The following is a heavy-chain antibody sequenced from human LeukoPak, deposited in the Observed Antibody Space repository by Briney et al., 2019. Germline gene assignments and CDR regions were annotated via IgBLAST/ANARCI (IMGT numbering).Heavy chain of an antibody. V-gene: IGHV4-38-2*02. J-gene: IGHJ4*02. CDR3: ARGDSGWYLGLGFDY. CDR2: IYSSGST. D-gene: IGHD6-19*01. CDR1: GYSINSGFY. Sequence: KSSETLSLTCTVSGYSINSGFYWGWIRQPPGKGLEWIGSIYSSGSTYYNPSLKSRVTISVDTSKNQVSLILRSVTAADTAVYFCARGDSGWYLGLGFDYWGQGTLVTVSS.